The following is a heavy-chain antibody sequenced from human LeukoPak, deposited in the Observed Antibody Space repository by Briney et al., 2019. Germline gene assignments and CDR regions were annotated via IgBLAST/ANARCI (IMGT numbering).Heavy chain of an antibody. V-gene: IGHV4-61*02. CDR1: GGSISSGSYY. CDR3: ARGDGCNLSFWWFDP. CDR2: IYTSGST. D-gene: IGHD5-24*01. J-gene: IGHJ5*02. Sequence: SQTLSLTCTVSGGSISSGSYYWSWIRQPAGKGLEWIGRIYTSGSTNYNPSLKSRVTISVDTSKNQFSLKLSSVTAADTAVYYCARGDGCNLSFWWFDPWGQGTLVTVSS.